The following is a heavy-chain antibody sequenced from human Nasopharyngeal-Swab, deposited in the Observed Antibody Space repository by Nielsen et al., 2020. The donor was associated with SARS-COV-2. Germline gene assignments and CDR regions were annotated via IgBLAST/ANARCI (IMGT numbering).Heavy chain of an antibody. V-gene: IGHV4-39*07. Sequence: SEILSLTCTVSGGSISSSSYYWGRIRQPPGKGLEWIGSIYYSGSTYYNPSLKSRVSISVDTSKNQFSLKLCSVTAADTAVYYCARVILTGLGGYFDRWGRGTLVTVSS. D-gene: IGHD2-8*02. CDR1: GGSISSSSYY. J-gene: IGHJ2*01. CDR2: IYYSGST. CDR3: ARVILTGLGGYFDR.